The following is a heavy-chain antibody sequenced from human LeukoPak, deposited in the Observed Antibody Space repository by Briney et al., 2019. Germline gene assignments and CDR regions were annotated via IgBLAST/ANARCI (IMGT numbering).Heavy chain of an antibody. CDR3: ARDGSYGSGTYFGFDI. CDR2: ISTSGSP. D-gene: IGHD3-10*01. V-gene: IGHV4-4*07. J-gene: IGHJ3*02. Sequence: SETLSLTCTVSGTSISTHYWSWIRQPAGKGLEWIGRISTSGSPNYNPSLKSRVTMSVDTSKNQFSLKLTSVTAADTAVYFCARDGSYGSGTYFGFDIWGHTIMVTVSS. CDR1: GTSISTHY.